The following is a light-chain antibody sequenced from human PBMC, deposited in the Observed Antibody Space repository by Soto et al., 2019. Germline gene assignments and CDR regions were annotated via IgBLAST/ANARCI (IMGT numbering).Light chain of an antibody. CDR3: KQYGSSPPT. CDR2: GAS. J-gene: IGKJ1*01. Sequence: IVLTQAPGTLSLSPGERATLSCRASQSVSRYLTWYQQKPGQGPRVLIYGASSRATGIPDRFSGSGSGTDFTLTINRLEPEDYAVYYCKQYGSSPPTFGQGTKVDI. CDR1: QSVSRY. V-gene: IGKV3-20*01.